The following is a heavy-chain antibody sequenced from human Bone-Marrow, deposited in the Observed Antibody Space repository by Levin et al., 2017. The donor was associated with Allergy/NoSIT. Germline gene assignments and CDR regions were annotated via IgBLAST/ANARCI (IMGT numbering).Heavy chain of an antibody. V-gene: IGHV3-7*01. Sequence: GGSLRLSCAASGFTFSSYWMSWVRQAPGKGLEWVANIKQDGSEKYYVDSVKGRFTISRDNAKNSLYLQMNSLRAEATAVYYCARDRLGSSWYFYNWFDPWGQGTLVTVSS. J-gene: IGHJ5*02. CDR3: ARDRLGSSWYFYNWFDP. CDR2: IKQDGSEK. D-gene: IGHD6-13*01. CDR1: GFTFSSYW.